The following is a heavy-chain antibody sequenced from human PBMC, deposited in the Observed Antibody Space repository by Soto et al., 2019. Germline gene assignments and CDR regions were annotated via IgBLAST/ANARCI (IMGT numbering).Heavy chain of an antibody. Sequence: QVQLVQSGAEVKKPGSSVKVSCKASGGTFSSYTISWVRQAPGQGLEWMGRIIPILGIANYAQKFQGRVTITADKSPSTADMELSSLRSEDTAVYYCARSGEVMVRGRAGLDYWGQGTLVTVSS. CDR1: GGTFSSYT. D-gene: IGHD3-10*01. J-gene: IGHJ4*02. V-gene: IGHV1-69*02. CDR2: IIPILGIA. CDR3: ARSGEVMVRGRAGLDY.